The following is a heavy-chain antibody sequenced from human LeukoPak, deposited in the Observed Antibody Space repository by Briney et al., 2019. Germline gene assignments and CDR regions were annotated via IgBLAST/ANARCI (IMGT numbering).Heavy chain of an antibody. D-gene: IGHD1-26*01. Sequence: PGGSLRLSCAASGFTFSSYWMHWVRQAPGKGLVWVSRINSDGSSTSYADSVKGRFTTSRDNAKNTLYLQMNSLRAEDTAVYYCARGLLATGPYYYYGMDVWGQGTTVTVSS. J-gene: IGHJ6*02. CDR2: INSDGSST. CDR3: ARGLLATGPYYYYGMDV. CDR1: GFTFSSYW. V-gene: IGHV3-74*01.